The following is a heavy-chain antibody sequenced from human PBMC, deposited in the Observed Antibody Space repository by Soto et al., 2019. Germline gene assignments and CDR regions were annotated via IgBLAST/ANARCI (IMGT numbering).Heavy chain of an antibody. CDR3: AKGDSAAAGTYYGMDV. Sequence: PGGSLRLSCAASGFIFDDYAMYWVRQSPGKGLEWVSLISWDATRICYADSVKGRFTISRDNSKKSLYLQMNSLSAEDTALYYCAKGDSAAAGTYYGMDVWGQGTTVTVSS. J-gene: IGHJ6*02. CDR1: GFIFDDYA. V-gene: IGHV3-43D*04. D-gene: IGHD6-13*01. CDR2: ISWDATRI.